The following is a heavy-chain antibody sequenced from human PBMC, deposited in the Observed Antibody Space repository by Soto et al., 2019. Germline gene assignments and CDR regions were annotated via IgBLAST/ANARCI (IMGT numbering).Heavy chain of an antibody. J-gene: IGHJ4*02. CDR3: ARGPRYFAWLLLPPFDY. CDR1: GYTFTGYY. V-gene: IGHV1-2*02. D-gene: IGHD3-9*01. CDR2: INPNSGGT. Sequence: ASVKVSCKASGYTFTGYYMHWVRQAPGQGLEWMGWINPNSGGTNYAQKFQGRVTMTRDTSISTAYMELSRLRSDVTAVDYCARGPRYFAWLLLPPFDYWGQGTRVTVSS.